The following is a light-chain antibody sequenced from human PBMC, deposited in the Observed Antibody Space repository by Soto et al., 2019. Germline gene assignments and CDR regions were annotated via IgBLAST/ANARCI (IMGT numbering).Light chain of an antibody. CDR2: EGS. V-gene: IGLV2-23*01. J-gene: IGLJ2*01. CDR3: CSYAGSSIYVV. Sequence: QSALTQPASVSGSPGQSITISCTGTSSDVGSYNLVSWYQQHPGKAPKLMIYEGSKRPSGVSNRFSGSKSGNTASLTISGLQPEDEADYYCCSYAGSSIYVVFGAGTKLTVL. CDR1: SSDVGSYNL.